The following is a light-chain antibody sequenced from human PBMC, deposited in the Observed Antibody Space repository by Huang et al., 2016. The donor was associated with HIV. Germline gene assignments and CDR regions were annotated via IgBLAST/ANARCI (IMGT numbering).Light chain of an antibody. CDR2: YAA. CDR1: QSIGTS. Sequence: EVVLTQSPDFQSVTPKEKVTITCRASQSIGTSLHWYQQKPDQSPNLLIKYAAQSFSGVPSRFSGSGSGTDFTLTINSLEVEDAATYYCHQSSSLPWTFGQGTKVEIK. J-gene: IGKJ1*01. V-gene: IGKV6-21*01. CDR3: HQSSSLPWT.